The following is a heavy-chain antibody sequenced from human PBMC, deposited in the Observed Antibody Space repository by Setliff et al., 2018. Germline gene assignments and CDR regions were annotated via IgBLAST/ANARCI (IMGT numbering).Heavy chain of an antibody. Sequence: SETLSLTCAVYGGSFSGYYWSWIRQPPGKGLEWIGEINHSGSTNYNPSLKSRVTISVDTSKNQFSPKLSSVTAADTAVYYCARTPDGFLGDGYNLNTLGYFDSWGRGTLVTVSS. CDR3: ARTPDGFLGDGYNLNTLGYFDS. CDR1: GGSFSGYY. CDR2: INHSGST. J-gene: IGHJ4*02. D-gene: IGHD3-3*01. V-gene: IGHV4-34*01.